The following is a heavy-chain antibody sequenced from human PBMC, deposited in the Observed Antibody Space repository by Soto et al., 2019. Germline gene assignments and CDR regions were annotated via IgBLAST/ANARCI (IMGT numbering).Heavy chain of an antibody. D-gene: IGHD3-22*01. Sequence: GESLKISCKGSGYSFTSYWISWVRQMPGKGLEWMGRIDPSDSYTNYSPSFQGHVTFSADKSISTAYLQWSSLKASVTAMYCCASHPPYDSSGYCLDYWGQGTLVTVSS. J-gene: IGHJ4*02. CDR3: ASHPPYDSSGYCLDY. CDR2: IDPSDSYT. CDR1: GYSFTSYW. V-gene: IGHV5-10-1*01.